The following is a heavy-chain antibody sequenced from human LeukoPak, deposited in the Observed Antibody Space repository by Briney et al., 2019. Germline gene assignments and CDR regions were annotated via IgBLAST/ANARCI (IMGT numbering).Heavy chain of an antibody. CDR3: ATPQASFWSGYPRYYYGMDV. J-gene: IGHJ6*02. Sequence: GASVKVSCKASGYTFTSYYMHWVRQAPGQGLEWMGIINPSGGSTSYAQKFQGRVTMTRDTSTSTVYMELRSLRSEDTAVYYCATPQASFWSGYPRYYYGMDVWGQGTTVTVSS. CDR1: GYTFTSYY. V-gene: IGHV1-46*01. CDR2: INPSGGST. D-gene: IGHD3-3*01.